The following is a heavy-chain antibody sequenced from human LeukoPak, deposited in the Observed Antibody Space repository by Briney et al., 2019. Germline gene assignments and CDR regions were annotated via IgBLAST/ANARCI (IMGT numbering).Heavy chain of an antibody. CDR3: ARANALHCSSTSCLFDY. CDR2: INPNSGGT. V-gene: IGHV1-2*04. Sequence: GASVKVSCKASGYTFTDYYMHWVRQAPGQGLEWMGWINPNSGGTYSAQKFQGWVTMTRDTSISTAYMELGRLTSDDTAVYYCARANALHCSSTSCLFDYWGQGTLVTVSS. D-gene: IGHD2-2*01. CDR1: GYTFTDYY. J-gene: IGHJ4*02.